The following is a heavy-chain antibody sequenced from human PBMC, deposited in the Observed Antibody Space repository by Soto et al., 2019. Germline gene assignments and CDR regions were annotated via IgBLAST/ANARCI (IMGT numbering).Heavy chain of an antibody. CDR2: ISYDGSNK. Sequence: PGGSLRLSCAASGFTFSSYGMHWVRQAPGKGLEWVAVISYDGSNKYYADSVKGRFTISRDNSKNTLYLQMNSPRAEDTAVYYCAKDARPSWYYFDYWGQGTLVTVSS. CDR1: GFTFSSYG. CDR3: AKDARPSWYYFDY. D-gene: IGHD6-13*01. V-gene: IGHV3-30*18. J-gene: IGHJ4*02.